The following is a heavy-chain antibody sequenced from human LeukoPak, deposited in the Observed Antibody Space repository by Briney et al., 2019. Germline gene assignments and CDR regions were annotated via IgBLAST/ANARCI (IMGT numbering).Heavy chain of an antibody. Sequence: RATVKVSCKASGYTFTSYGISWVRQAPGQGLEWMGWISAYNGNTNYAQKLQGRVTMTTDTSTSTAYMELRSLRSDDTAVYYCARDPRDLYFDYWGQGTLVTVSS. CDR2: ISAYNGNT. J-gene: IGHJ4*02. CDR3: ARDPRDLYFDY. V-gene: IGHV1-18*01. D-gene: IGHD5-24*01. CDR1: GYTFTSYG.